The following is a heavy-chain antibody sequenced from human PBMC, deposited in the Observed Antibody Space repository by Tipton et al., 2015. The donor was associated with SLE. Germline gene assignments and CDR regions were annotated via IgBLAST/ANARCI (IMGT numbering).Heavy chain of an antibody. Sequence: TLSLTCTVSGGSIDSYYWSYIRQPPGKGLEYVGYIYYSGSTNYNPSLKSRVTMSVDMSKNQIFLKMTSVTAADSAVYFCARVWLNNAFDIWGQGTRVTVSS. J-gene: IGHJ3*02. V-gene: IGHV4-59*12. D-gene: IGHD2/OR15-2a*01. CDR2: IYYSGST. CDR3: ARVWLNNAFDI. CDR1: GGSIDSYY.